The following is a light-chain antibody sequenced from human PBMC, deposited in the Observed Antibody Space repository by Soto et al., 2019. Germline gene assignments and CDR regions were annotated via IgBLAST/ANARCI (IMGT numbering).Light chain of an antibody. Sequence: QSALTQPPSVSGSPGQSVTISCTGSSSDVGSFNRVSWYQQAPGTAPKLMIYEVSSRPSGVPDRFSGSKSGNTASLTISGLQAEDEADYYCYSYTGRSTWVFGGGTQLTVL. CDR1: SSDVGSFNR. CDR2: EVS. CDR3: YSYTGRSTWV. J-gene: IGLJ3*02. V-gene: IGLV2-18*02.